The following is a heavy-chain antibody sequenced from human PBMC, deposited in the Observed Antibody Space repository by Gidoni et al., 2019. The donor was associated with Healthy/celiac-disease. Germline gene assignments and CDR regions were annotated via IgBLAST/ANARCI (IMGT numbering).Heavy chain of an antibody. J-gene: IGHJ6*03. V-gene: IGHV3-74*01. CDR2: INSDGSST. CDR3: AREEKSYYYYMDV. Sequence: EVQLVESGGGLVQPGGSLRPSCSASRFPCSSYWMHWVRQAPGKGLVWVSRINSDGSSTSYADSVKGRFTISRDNAKNTLYLQMNSLRAEDTAVYYCAREEKSYYYYMDVWGKGTTVTVSS. CDR1: RFPCSSYW.